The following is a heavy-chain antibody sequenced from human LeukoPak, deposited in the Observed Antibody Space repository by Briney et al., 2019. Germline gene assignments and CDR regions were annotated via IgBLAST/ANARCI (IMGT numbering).Heavy chain of an antibody. CDR1: GGSFSGYY. J-gene: IGHJ4*02. Sequence: SETLSLTCAVYGGSFSGYYWSWIRQPPGKGLEWIGEINHSGSTNYNASLKSRVTISIDTSKNQFSLKLTSVTAADTAVYYCAKNPHHDDDADEGFDYWGQGTLVTVSS. D-gene: IGHD3-16*01. V-gene: IGHV4-34*01. CDR2: INHSGST. CDR3: AKNPHHDDDADEGFDY.